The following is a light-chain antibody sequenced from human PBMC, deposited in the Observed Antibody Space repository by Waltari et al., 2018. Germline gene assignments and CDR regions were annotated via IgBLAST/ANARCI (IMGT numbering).Light chain of an antibody. CDR3: TSYGGVNVLGVL. CDR2: GVT. Sequence: QSALTQPPSASGSPGQSVTISCAGTNSDVGTYNYVSWYQHHPGKAPKLLIYGVTERFPGVPDRFSGSKSGTTASLTVSGLQADDEADYYCTSYGGVNVLGVLFGGGTKLTVL. J-gene: IGLJ2*01. V-gene: IGLV2-8*01. CDR1: NSDVGTYNY.